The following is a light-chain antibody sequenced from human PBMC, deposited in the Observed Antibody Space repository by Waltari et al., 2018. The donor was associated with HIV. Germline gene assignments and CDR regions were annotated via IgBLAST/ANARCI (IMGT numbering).Light chain of an antibody. CDR3: QQYDSTPLT. CDR2: LAS. Sequence: DIVMTQSPDSLAVSLGERATINCKSSQSILYSSNNKNYLAWYQRKPGQHPKLLIYLASTRESGVPDRFSGSGSGTDFTLTISSLQAEDVAVYYCQQYDSTPLTFGGGTKVEIK. V-gene: IGKV4-1*01. CDR1: QSILYSSNNKNY. J-gene: IGKJ4*01.